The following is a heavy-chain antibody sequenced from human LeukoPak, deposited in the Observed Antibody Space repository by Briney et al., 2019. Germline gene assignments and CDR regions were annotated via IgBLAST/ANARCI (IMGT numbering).Heavy chain of an antibody. V-gene: IGHV1-46*01. Sequence: GASVKVSCKASGYTFTSYYMHWVRQAPGQGLEWMGIINPSGGSTSYAQKFQGRVTMTRDTSTSTVYMELSSLRSEDTAVYYCARGWMRSMVRGVILTALDYWGQGTLVTVSS. D-gene: IGHD3-10*01. J-gene: IGHJ4*02. CDR2: INPSGGST. CDR1: GYTFTSYY. CDR3: ARGWMRSMVRGVILTALDY.